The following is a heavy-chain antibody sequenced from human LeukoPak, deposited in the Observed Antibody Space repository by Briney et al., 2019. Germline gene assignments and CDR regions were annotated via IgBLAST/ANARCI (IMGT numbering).Heavy chain of an antibody. CDR2: MYHTGST. D-gene: IGHD5-18*01. J-gene: IGHJ4*02. Sequence: PSETLSLTCTVSGYSISSGYYWGWIRQPSGKGLEWIGTMYHTGSTYYNPSLKSRDTMSVDTSKNQFSLKLSSVTAADTAVYYCARVKIQLLIDYWGQGTLVTVSS. CDR1: GYSISSGYY. V-gene: IGHV4-38-2*02. CDR3: ARVKIQLLIDY.